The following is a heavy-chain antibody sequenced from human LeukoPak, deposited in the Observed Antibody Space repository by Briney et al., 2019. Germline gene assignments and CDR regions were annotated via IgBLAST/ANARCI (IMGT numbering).Heavy chain of an antibody. CDR2: ISSSSSYI. V-gene: IGHV3-21*01. CDR1: EFTSSSYS. J-gene: IGHJ4*02. D-gene: IGHD4-11*01. CDR3: ARPLTVTTQPIGY. Sequence: GGSLRLSCAASEFTSSSYSMNWVRQAPGKGLEWVSSISSSSSYIYYADSVKGRFTISRDNAKNSLYLQMNSLRAEDTAAYYCARPLTVTTQPIGYWGQGTLVTVSS.